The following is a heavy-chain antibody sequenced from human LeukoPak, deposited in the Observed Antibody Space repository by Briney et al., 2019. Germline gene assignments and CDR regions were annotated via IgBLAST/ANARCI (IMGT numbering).Heavy chain of an antibody. CDR2: INWNGGST. V-gene: IGHV3-20*04. CDR3: ARGHSEAYYDILTALIFFDY. D-gene: IGHD3-9*01. CDR1: GFTFDDYG. Sequence: PGGSLRLSCAASGFTFDDYGMSWVRQAPGKGLEGVSGINWNGGSTVYADSVKGRFTISRDNDKNSLYLQRNSLRAEDTALYYCARGHSEAYYDILTALIFFDYWGQGTLVTVSS. J-gene: IGHJ4*02.